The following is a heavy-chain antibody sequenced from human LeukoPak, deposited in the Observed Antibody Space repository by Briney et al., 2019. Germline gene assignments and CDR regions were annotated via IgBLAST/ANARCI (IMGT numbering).Heavy chain of an antibody. J-gene: IGHJ4*02. CDR3: ARGGNWNSYYFDY. D-gene: IGHD1-1*01. CDR2: IYYSGST. V-gene: IGHV4-59*08. CDR1: GGSISSYY. Sequence: PSETLSLTCTVSGGSISSYYWSWIRQPPGKGLEWIGYIYYSGSTNYNPSLKSRVTISVDTSKNQFSLKLSSVTAADTAVYYCARGGNWNSYYFDYWGQGTLVTVSS.